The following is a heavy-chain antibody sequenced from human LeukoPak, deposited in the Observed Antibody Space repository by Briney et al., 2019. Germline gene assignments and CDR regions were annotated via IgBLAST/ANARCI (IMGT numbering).Heavy chain of an antibody. CDR3: VVSDFWSGYYDHNWFDP. CDR2: INGAGSDT. J-gene: IGHJ5*02. D-gene: IGHD3-3*01. Sequence: GGSLRLSCAAPGFTFNTYAMHWVRQAPGKGLIWVSSINGAGSDTYYADSVKGRFSISRDNSRRTLYLQMSSLKAEDTAIYYCVVSDFWSGYYDHNWFDPWGQGILVTVSS. V-gene: IGHV3-23*01. CDR1: GFTFNTYA.